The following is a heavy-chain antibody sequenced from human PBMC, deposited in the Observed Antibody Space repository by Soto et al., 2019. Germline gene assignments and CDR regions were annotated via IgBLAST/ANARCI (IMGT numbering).Heavy chain of an antibody. J-gene: IGHJ2*01. Sequence: PGGSLRLSCAASGFSFISYWMSWVRQAPGKGLEWVANIKQGGSEKYYVDSVKGRFTISRDNAKNSLYLQMNSLRAEDTAVYYCAGCGCDCWHCELCGRGTLVTVSS. V-gene: IGHV3-7*03. D-gene: IGHD2-21*02. CDR2: IKQGGSEK. CDR3: AGCGCDCWHCEL. CDR1: GFSFISYW.